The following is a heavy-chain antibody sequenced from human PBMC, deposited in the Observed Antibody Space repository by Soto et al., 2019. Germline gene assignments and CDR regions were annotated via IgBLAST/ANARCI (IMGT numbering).Heavy chain of an antibody. V-gene: IGHV3-30-3*01. Sequence: QVQLVESGGGVVQPGRSLRLSCAASGFTFSSYAMHWVRQAPGKGLEWVAVISYDGSNKYYADSVKGRFTISRDNSKNTLYLQMNSLRAEDTAVYYCARDSGGSNGMDVWGQGTTVTVSS. CDR3: ARDSGGSNGMDV. CDR2: ISYDGSNK. CDR1: GFTFSSYA. D-gene: IGHD2-15*01. J-gene: IGHJ6*02.